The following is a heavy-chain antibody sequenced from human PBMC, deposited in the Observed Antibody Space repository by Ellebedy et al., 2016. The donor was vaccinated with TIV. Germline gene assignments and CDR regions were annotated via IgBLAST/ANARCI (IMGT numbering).Heavy chain of an antibody. CDR1: GGSISNYY. D-gene: IGHD3-10*01. V-gene: IGHV4-59*01. CDR3: ARQSSLYYGSGSPIVDWFDP. J-gene: IGHJ5*02. Sequence: SETLSLTCTVFGGSISNYYWTWIRQPPGKGLEWIGYIYNSGSTNYNTSLKSRVTISADTSKNQLPLKLSSVTAADTAVYYCARQSSLYYGSGSPIVDWFDPWGQGSLVTVSS. CDR2: IYNSGST.